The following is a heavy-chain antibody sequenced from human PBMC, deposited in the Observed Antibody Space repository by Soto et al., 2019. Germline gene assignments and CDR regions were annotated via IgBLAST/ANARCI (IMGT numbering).Heavy chain of an antibody. CDR1: GFTFSSYG. D-gene: IGHD3-10*01. CDR2: IWYDGSKK. J-gene: IGHJ6*02. CDR3: ARDLLWFGELTYYYGMDV. V-gene: IGHV3-33*01. Sequence: GGSLRLSCAASGFTFSSYGMHWVRQAPGKGLEWVALIWYDGSKKYYAESVKGRFTISRDSSKNTLYLEMDSLRAEDTAVYYCARDLLWFGELTYYYGMDVWGQGTTVTVSS.